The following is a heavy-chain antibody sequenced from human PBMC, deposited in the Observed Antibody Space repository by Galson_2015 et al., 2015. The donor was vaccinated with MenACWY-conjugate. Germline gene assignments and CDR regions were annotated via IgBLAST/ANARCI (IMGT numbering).Heavy chain of an antibody. J-gene: IGHJ4*02. D-gene: IGHD7-27*01. V-gene: IGHV4-59*08. Sequence: SETLSLTCTVSGASISSHHWGWFRQPPGKGLEWIAYIRDTGSLKDNPSLKSRVTMSADKSNNQFSLRLISVTAADTAVYYCARLPTWGSSFGYFDYWGQGILVAVSS. CDR3: ARLPTWGSSFGYFDY. CDR2: IRDTGSL. CDR1: GASISSHH.